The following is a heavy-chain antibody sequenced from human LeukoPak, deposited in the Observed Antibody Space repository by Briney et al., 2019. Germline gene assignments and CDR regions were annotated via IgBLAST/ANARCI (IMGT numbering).Heavy chain of an antibody. J-gene: IGHJ4*02. CDR3: AKEGDSSTYHPSDH. Sequence: PGGSLRLSCAASGFNFRSYDTHRVRQAPGKGLGWVALISFDGTKKDYADSVKGRFTISRDNSKNTLYLQMNSLRTEDTAVYFCAKEGDSSTYHPSDHWGQGTLVTVSS. CDR2: ISFDGTKK. CDR1: GFNFRSYD. D-gene: IGHD3-22*01. V-gene: IGHV3-30*18.